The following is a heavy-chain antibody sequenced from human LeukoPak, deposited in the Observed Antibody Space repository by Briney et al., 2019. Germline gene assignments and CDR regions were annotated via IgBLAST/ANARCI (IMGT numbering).Heavy chain of an antibody. Sequence: PSETLSLTCNVSGGSISGRTYYWGWIRQPPGKGLEWIGYIFYSGSTNYNPSLKSRVTISEDTTKNQFSLNLTSVTAADTAVYYCARYTPKKMLNGLRTFDIWGQGTMVTVSS. J-gene: IGHJ3*02. V-gene: IGHV4-61*05. CDR2: IFYSGST. D-gene: IGHD5-12*01. CDR3: ARYTPKKMLNGLRTFDI. CDR1: GGSISGRTYY.